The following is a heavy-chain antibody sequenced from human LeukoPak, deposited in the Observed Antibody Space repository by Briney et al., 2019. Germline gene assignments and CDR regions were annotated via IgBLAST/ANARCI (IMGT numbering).Heavy chain of an antibody. J-gene: IGHJ6*03. V-gene: IGHV4-59*11. CDR3: ARGGHSSGWYTYYYYYYMDV. CDR1: GGSISSHY. D-gene: IGHD6-19*01. CDR2: IYYSGST. Sequence: SETLSLTCTVSGGSISSHYWSWIRQPPGKGLEWIGYIYYSGSTNYNPSLKSRVTISVDTSKNQFSLKLSSVTAADTAVYYCARGGHSSGWYTYYYYYYMDVWGKGTTVNVSS.